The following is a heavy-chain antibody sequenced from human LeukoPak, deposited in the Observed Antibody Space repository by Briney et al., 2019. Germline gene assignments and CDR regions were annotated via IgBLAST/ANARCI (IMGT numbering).Heavy chain of an antibody. Sequence: SETLSLTCAVSGDSISSTNWWSWVRQPPGKGLEWIGEIYHTGSTNYNPSLKSRVTISVDTSKNQFSLKLSSVTAADTAVYYCARDGYSYEANWFDPWGQGTLVTVSS. D-gene: IGHD5-18*01. J-gene: IGHJ5*02. V-gene: IGHV4-4*02. CDR3: ARDGYSYEANWFDP. CDR1: GDSISSTNW. CDR2: IYHTGST.